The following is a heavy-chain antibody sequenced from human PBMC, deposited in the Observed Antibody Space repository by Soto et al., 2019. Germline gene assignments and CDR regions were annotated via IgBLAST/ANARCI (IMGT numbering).Heavy chain of an antibody. V-gene: IGHV1-46*03. CDR1: GYTFTDYF. CDR2: INPRSGDT. CDR3: DRRDCYNSNSFSSWFDP. D-gene: IGHD6-13*01. J-gene: IGHJ5*02. Sequence: QVHLVQSGAEVRMPGASVKVSCKASGYTFTDYFMHWVRQAPGQGLEWMGIINPRSGDTGYAQKFQGSVSMTTDTTTITGYMELSGLTSEDTVIYYCDRRDCYNSNSFSSWFDPWGKGTQVTVSS.